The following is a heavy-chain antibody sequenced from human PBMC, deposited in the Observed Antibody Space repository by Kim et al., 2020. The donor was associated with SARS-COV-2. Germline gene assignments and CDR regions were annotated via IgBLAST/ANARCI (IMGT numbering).Heavy chain of an antibody. CDR3: ARHGRTGITIFGVGITYY. Sequence: SETLSLTCTVSGGSISSYYWSWIRQPPGKGLEWIGHIYYSGSTNYNPSLKSRVTISVDTSKNQFSLKLSSVTAADTAVYYCARHGRTGITIFGVGITYY. V-gene: IGHV4-59*08. D-gene: IGHD3-3*01. CDR1: GGSISSYY. J-gene: IGHJ6*01. CDR2: IYYSGST.